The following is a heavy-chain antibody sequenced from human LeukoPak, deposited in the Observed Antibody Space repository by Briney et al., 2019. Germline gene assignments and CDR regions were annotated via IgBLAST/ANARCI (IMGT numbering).Heavy chain of an antibody. CDR3: ARDRDWNYSLDY. CDR2: ISSSSSYI. V-gene: IGHV3-21*01. D-gene: IGHD1-7*01. J-gene: IGHJ4*02. CDR1: GFTFSSYS. Sequence: GGSLRLSCAASGFTFSSYSMNWVRQAPGKGLEWVSSISSSSSYIYYADSVKGRFTISRDNAKNSLYLQMNSLRAEDTAVYYCARDRDWNYSLDYWGQGTLVTVSS.